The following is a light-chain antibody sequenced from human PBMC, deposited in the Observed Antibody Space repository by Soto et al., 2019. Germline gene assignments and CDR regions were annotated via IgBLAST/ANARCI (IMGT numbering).Light chain of an antibody. CDR1: QSVSSN. J-gene: IGKJ1*01. CDR2: SVS. Sequence: MVITQSPATLSVSPGERATLSCRASQSVSSNLAWYQQRPGQAPRLLIYSVSSRDTDIPARFSGGGSGTEFTLTINSLQTEDFGVYYCQQYNVWPQTFGQGTKVDIK. CDR3: QQYNVWPQT. V-gene: IGKV3-15*01.